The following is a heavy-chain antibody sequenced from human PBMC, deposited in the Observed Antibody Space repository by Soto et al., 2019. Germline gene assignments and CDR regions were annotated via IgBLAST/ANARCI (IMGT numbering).Heavy chain of an antibody. Sequence: SETLSLTCTVSGGSISSYYWSWIRQPPGKGLEWIGYIYYSGSTNYNPSLKSRVTISVDTSKNQFSLKLSSVTAADTAVYYCARDCLKSSSSDYYYYGMDVWGQGTTVTVSS. V-gene: IGHV4-59*12. D-gene: IGHD6-6*01. CDR3: ARDCLKSSSSDYYYYGMDV. CDR2: IYYSGST. J-gene: IGHJ6*02. CDR1: GGSISSYY.